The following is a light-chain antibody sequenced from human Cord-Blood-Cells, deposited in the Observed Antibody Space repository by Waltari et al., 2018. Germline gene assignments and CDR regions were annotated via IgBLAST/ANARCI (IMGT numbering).Light chain of an antibody. CDR2: DVS. Sequence: QSALTQPRSVSGSPGQSVTISCTGTSSDVGGYNYFSWYQQHLGKAPKLMIYDVSKRPSGVPDRFSGSKSGNTASLTISGLQAEDEADYYCCSYAGSYTWVFGGGTKLTVL. CDR3: CSYAGSYTWV. CDR1: SSDVGGYNY. J-gene: IGLJ3*02. V-gene: IGLV2-11*01.